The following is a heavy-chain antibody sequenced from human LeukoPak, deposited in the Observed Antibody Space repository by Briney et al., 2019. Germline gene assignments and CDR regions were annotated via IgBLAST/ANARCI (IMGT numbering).Heavy chain of an antibody. CDR3: ARQGYDILTGYIDAFDI. D-gene: IGHD3-9*01. CDR1: GGSISSYY. V-gene: IGHV4-59*08. CDR2: IPYSGST. Sequence: SETLSLTCTVSGGSISSYYWSWIRQPPGKGLEWIGYIPYSGSTNYNPSLKSRVTISIDTSKNQFSLKLRSVSAADTAIYYCARQGYDILTGYIDAFDIWGQGTMVTVSS. J-gene: IGHJ3*02.